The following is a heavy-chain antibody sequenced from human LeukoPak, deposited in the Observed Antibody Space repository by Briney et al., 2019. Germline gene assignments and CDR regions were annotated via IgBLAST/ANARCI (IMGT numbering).Heavy chain of an antibody. Sequence: ASVKVSCKASGYTFTSYYMHWVRQAPGQGLEWMGIINPSGGSTSYAQKCQGRVTMTRDTSTSTVYMELSSLRSDDTAVYYCARVATMIVVVTPIDAFDIWGQGTMVTVSS. CDR3: ARVATMIVVVTPIDAFDI. J-gene: IGHJ3*02. CDR2: INPSGGST. V-gene: IGHV1-46*01. CDR1: GYTFTSYY. D-gene: IGHD3-22*01.